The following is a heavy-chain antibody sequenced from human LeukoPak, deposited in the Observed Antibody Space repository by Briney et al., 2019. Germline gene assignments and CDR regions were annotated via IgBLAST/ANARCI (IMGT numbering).Heavy chain of an antibody. D-gene: IGHD6-13*01. V-gene: IGHV4-59*01. CDR2: IYYSGST. CDR3: ARGPYSSRYDY. CDR1: GGSISSSY. J-gene: IGHJ4*02. Sequence: SETLSLTCTVSGGSISSSYWSWIRQPPGKGLEWLGYIYYSGSTNYNPSLKSRVTMSVDTSKNQFSLNLSSVTAADTAVYYCARGPYSSRYDYWGQGTVGTVSS.